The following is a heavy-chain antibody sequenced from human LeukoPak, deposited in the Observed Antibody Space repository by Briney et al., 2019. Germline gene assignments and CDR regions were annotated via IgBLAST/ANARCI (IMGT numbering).Heavy chain of an antibody. V-gene: IGHV1-46*01. CDR1: GYTFTSYY. CDR3: ARVGSGSYYDYGMDV. CDR2: INPSGGST. Sequence: ASVKVSCKASGYTFTSYYMHWVRQVPGQGLEWMGIINPSGGSTSYAQKFQGRVTMTRDTSTSTVYMELSSLRSEDTAVYYCARVGSGSYYDYGMDVWGQGTTVTVSS. D-gene: IGHD1-26*01. J-gene: IGHJ6*02.